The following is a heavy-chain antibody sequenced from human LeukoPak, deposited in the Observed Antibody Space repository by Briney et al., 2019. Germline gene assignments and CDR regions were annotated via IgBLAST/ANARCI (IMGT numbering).Heavy chain of an antibody. D-gene: IGHD6-19*01. CDR3: ARHERDNSGWFGY. CDR2: IYPGDSDT. J-gene: IGHJ4*02. CDR1: GYSFTTYW. V-gene: IGHV5-51*01. Sequence: PGESLKITCKGSGYSFTTYWIDWVRQMPGKGLEWMGIIYPGDSDTRYSPSFQGQVTISADKSISTAYLQWSGLKASDTAMYYCARHERDNSGWFGYWGQGTLVTVSS.